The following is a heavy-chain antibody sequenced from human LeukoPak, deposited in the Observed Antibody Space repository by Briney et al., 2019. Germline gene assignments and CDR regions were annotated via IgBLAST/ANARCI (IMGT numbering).Heavy chain of an antibody. V-gene: IGHV3-48*01. CDR3: ATTEFLDH. J-gene: IGHJ4*02. D-gene: IGHD3-10*01. CDR1: GFTFSTYT. CDR2: ISNSSNTI. Sequence: GGSLRLPCAASGFTFSTYTMNWVRQAPGKGLEWISYISNSSNTIYYADSVKGRFTISRDNAKNSLFLQMNSLRVEDTAVYYCATTEFLDHWGQGTLVTVSS.